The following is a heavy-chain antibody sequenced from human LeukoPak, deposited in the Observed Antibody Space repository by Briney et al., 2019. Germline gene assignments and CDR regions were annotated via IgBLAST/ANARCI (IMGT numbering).Heavy chain of an antibody. Sequence: GGSLRLSCAVSGFPFSTAWLTWVRQAPGKGLEWVGRIKSKNDGGTTDYAAPVKGRFTISGDNAKNSLYLQMNSLRAEDTAVYYCAREANSSTSWLYWYFDLWGRGTLVTVSS. CDR3: AREANSSTSWLYWYFDL. D-gene: IGHD2-2*01. V-gene: IGHV3-15*01. J-gene: IGHJ2*01. CDR1: GFPFSTAW. CDR2: IKSKNDGGTT.